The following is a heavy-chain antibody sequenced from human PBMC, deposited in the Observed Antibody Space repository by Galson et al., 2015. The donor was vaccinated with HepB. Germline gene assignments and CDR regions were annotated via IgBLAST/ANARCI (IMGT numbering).Heavy chain of an antibody. CDR1: GFIFDDYA. CDR3: AKLSNPTGALGSDYYGMDV. Sequence: SLRLSCAASGFIFDDYAMHWVRQAPGRGLEWVSGISWNSNSIGCSDSVKGRFTISRDNAKKSLYLQMNSLRVEDTALYYCAKLSNPTGALGSDYYGMDVWGQGTMVAVSS. J-gene: IGHJ6*02. D-gene: IGHD3-16*01. CDR2: ISWNSNSI. V-gene: IGHV3-9*01.